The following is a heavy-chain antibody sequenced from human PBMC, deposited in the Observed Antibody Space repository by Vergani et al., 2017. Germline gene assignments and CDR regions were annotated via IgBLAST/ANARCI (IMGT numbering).Heavy chain of an antibody. CDR2: IKWNGDNT. J-gene: IGHJ4*02. V-gene: IGHV3-20*04. D-gene: IGHD6-19*01. Sequence: EVKLVESGGGLVRPGGSLRLSCAGTGFIFDSNGMSWVRQVPGKGLEWVSGIKWNGDNTGYADSVKGRFTISRDNAKNSLYLQMNSLRVEGTALYYCAREASSGLYDYFDYWGQGTLVTVSS. CDR1: GFIFDSNG. CDR3: AREASSGLYDYFDY.